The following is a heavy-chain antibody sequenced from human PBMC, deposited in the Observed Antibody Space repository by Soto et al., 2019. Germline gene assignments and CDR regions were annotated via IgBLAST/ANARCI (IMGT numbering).Heavy chain of an antibody. D-gene: IGHD1-1*01. CDR1: GGSISSSNW. Sequence: PSETLSLTCAVSGGSISSSNWWSWVRQPPGKGLQWIGEIYHSGSTNYIPSLKSRVTISVDTSKNQFSLKLSSVTAADTAVYYCARDLGTGTTLFDYWGQGTLVTVSS. V-gene: IGHV4-4*02. J-gene: IGHJ4*02. CDR3: ARDLGTGTTLFDY. CDR2: IYHSGST.